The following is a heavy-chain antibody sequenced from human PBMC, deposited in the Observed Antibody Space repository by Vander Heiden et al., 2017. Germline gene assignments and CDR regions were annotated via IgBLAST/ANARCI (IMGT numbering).Heavy chain of an antibody. Sequence: QLQLQESGAGLVKPSAALSLTCTVSGGSLSGGTYYWGWIRQPPGKGLEWIGSVYYSGSTYYNPSLKNRVSISVDTSKNQFSLKLSSVTAADTAVYYCARRGGSGRSLDYWGQGTLVTVSS. CDR2: VYYSGST. J-gene: IGHJ4*02. V-gene: IGHV4-39*01. D-gene: IGHD1-26*01. CDR3: ARRGGSGRSLDY. CDR1: GGSLSGGTYY.